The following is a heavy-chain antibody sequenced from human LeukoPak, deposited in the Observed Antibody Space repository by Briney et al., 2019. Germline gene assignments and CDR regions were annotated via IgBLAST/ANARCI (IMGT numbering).Heavy chain of an antibody. Sequence: ASVKVSCKAAGYTVTSYGVSWVGQAPGQGLEWRGWISAYNGNTNYAQKLQGRGTMTTDTSTSTAYMELRTLRSDDTAVYYCARADTVRLGELSHFDYWGQGTLVTVSS. CDR1: GYTVTSYG. D-gene: IGHD3-16*02. J-gene: IGHJ4*02. V-gene: IGHV1-18*01. CDR3: ARADTVRLGELSHFDY. CDR2: ISAYNGNT.